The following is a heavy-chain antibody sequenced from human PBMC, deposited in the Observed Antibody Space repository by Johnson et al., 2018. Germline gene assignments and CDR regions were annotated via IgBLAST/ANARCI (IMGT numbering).Heavy chain of an antibody. CDR1: GGSFSGDS. V-gene: IGHV4-34*01. CDR2: INHSGST. CDR3: ARGDS. J-gene: IGHJ5*01. Sequence: QVQLQQWGAGLLKPSETLSLTCAVYGGSFSGDSWNWIRQPPGKGLEWMGEINHSGSTNYNPSLKSRGTILVDTAKNQFSLKVNSVTAADTAVYYCARGDSWGQGTLVTVSS.